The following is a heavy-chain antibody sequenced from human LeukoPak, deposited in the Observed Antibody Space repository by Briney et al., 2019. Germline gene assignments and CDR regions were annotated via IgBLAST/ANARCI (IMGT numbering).Heavy chain of an antibody. Sequence: ASVKVSCKASGFTFTGYLMHWVRQAPGQGLEWMGWIDPNNGGTHYAQKFQGRVTMTRDTSISTAYMELSRLRSDDTAVYYCARSLVVGATYPYHWGQGTLVTVSS. CDR2: IDPNNGGT. V-gene: IGHV1-2*02. D-gene: IGHD1-26*01. J-gene: IGHJ5*02. CDR1: GFTFTGYL. CDR3: ARSLVVGATYPYH.